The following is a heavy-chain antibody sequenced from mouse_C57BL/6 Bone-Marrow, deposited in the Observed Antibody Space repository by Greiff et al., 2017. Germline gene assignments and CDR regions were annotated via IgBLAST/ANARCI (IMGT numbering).Heavy chain of an antibody. V-gene: IGHV1-53*01. CDR2: INPSNGGT. CDR1: GYTFTSYW. CDR3: AKDYGSSYGFAY. Sequence: QVQLQQPGTELVKPGASVKLSCKASGYTFTSYWMHWVKQRPGQGLEWIGNINPSNGGTNYNEKFKSKATLTVDNSSRTAYMQLSSLTSEDSAVYDCAKDYGSSYGFAYWGQGTLVTVSA. J-gene: IGHJ3*01. D-gene: IGHD1-1*01.